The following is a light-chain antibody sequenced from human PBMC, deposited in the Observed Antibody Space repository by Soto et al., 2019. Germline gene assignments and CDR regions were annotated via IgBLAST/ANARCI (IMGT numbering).Light chain of an antibody. Sequence: DIQMTQSPSTLSGSVGDRVTITCRASQTIGRWLAWYQQKPGKAPKLLIYKASTLKSGVPSRFRGSEAGTEFTLTISSLQPDDFATYYCQHYNSYAEAFGQGTKVELK. CDR3: QHYNSYAEA. CDR2: KAS. V-gene: IGKV1-5*03. J-gene: IGKJ1*01. CDR1: QTIGRW.